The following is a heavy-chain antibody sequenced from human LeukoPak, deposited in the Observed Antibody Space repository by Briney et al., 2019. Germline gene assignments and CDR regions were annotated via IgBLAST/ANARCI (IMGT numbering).Heavy chain of an antibody. CDR3: AKSHRALDFYQLPVYYFDY. CDR2: ISSSSSTI. Sequence: GGSLRLSCAASGFTFSSYSMNWVRQAPGKGLEWVSYISSSSSTIYYADSVKGRFTISRDNSKNTLYLQMNSLRAEDTAVYYCAKSHRALDFYQLPVYYFDYWGQGTLVTVSS. V-gene: IGHV3-48*01. D-gene: IGHD2-2*01. J-gene: IGHJ4*02. CDR1: GFTFSSYS.